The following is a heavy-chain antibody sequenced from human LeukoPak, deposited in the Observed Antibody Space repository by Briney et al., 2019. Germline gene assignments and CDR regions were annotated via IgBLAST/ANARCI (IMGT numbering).Heavy chain of an antibody. CDR1: GFSFSNAW. D-gene: IGHD3-9*01. J-gene: IGHJ2*01. V-gene: IGHV3-23*01. CDR2: ISGSGGST. Sequence: GGSLRLSCAASGFSFSNAWMSWVRQAPGKGLEWVSAISGSGGSTYYADSVKGRFTISRDNSKNTLYLQMNSLRAEDTAVYYCAKDRPITIHWYFDLWGRGTLVTVSS. CDR3: AKDRPITIHWYFDL.